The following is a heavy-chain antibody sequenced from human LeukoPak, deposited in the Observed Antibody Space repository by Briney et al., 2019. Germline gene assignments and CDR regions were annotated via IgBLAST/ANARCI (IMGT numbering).Heavy chain of an antibody. D-gene: IGHD5-12*01. V-gene: IGHV3-49*04. J-gene: IGHJ4*02. CDR3: ARGGGYSGYGFFDY. CDR1: GFTFGDYA. CDR2: IRSKTYGGTT. Sequence: GGSLRLSCAASGFTFGDYATTWVRQAPGKGLEWVGFIRSKTYGGTTEYAASMKGGFTISRDDSKSIAYLQMNSLKTEDTAVYYCARGGGYSGYGFFDYWGQGTLVTVSS.